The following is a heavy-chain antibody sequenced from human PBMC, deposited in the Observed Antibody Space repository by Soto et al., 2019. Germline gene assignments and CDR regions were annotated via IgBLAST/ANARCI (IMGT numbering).Heavy chain of an antibody. D-gene: IGHD2-2*01. CDR2: INPNSGGT. CDR3: ARGGRASSDCSSTSCYYWFDP. CDR1: GYTFTGYY. Sequence: QVQLVQSGAEVKKPGASVKVSCKASGYTFTGYYMHWVRQAPGQGLEWMGWINPNSGGTNYAQKFQGWVTMTRDTSISTASMGLSRLRSDDTAVYYCARGGRASSDCSSTSCYYWFDPWGQGSLVTVSS. V-gene: IGHV1-2*04. J-gene: IGHJ5*02.